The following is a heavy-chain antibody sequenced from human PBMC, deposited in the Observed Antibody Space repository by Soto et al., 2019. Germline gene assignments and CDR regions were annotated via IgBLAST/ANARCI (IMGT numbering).Heavy chain of an antibody. Sequence: GGSLRLSCTASGFTFSSYAMSWVRQAPGKGLEWVSAISGSGGSTYYADSVKGRFTISRDNSKNTLYLQMNSLRAEDTAVYYCAKDLTGEYYFDYWGQGTLVTVSS. D-gene: IGHD7-27*01. J-gene: IGHJ4*02. CDR1: GFTFSSYA. V-gene: IGHV3-23*01. CDR3: AKDLTGEYYFDY. CDR2: ISGSGGST.